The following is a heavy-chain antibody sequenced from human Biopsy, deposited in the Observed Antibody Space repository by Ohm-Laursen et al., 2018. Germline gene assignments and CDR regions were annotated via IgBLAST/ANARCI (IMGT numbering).Heavy chain of an antibody. V-gene: IGHV4-39*01. Sequence: GTLSLTCTVSGGSISSSTTYYWAWLRPPPGKGLEWIGSIYNTETTFYNPSLKSRVTISVDTSTNQFSLKVSSVTAADTALYFCARHPTGFWFDPWGHGTLVTVSS. CDR3: ARHPTGFWFDP. J-gene: IGHJ5*02. CDR1: GGSISSSTTYY. CDR2: IYNTETT.